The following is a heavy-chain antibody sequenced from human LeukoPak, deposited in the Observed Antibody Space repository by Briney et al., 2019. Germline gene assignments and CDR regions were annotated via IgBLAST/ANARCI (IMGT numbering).Heavy chain of an antibody. CDR3: AKAGSLIAVAAYYFDY. J-gene: IGHJ4*02. Sequence: SVKVSCKASGGTFSSYAISWVRQAPGQGLEWMGRIIPILGIANYAQKFQGRVTITADKSTSTVYMELSSLRSEDTAVYYCAKAGSLIAVAAYYFDYWGQGTLVTVSS. CDR2: IIPILGIA. CDR1: GGTFSSYA. D-gene: IGHD6-19*01. V-gene: IGHV1-69*04.